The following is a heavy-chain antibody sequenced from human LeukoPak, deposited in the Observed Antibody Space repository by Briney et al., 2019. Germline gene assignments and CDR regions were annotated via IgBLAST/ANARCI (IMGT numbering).Heavy chain of an antibody. Sequence: PGGSLRLSCAAYGFTFDDYTMHWVRQAPGKGLEWFSLISWDGGSTYYAVSVTGRFTISRDNSKNSLYLQMNSLRTEDTALYYCAKDMTCSGGSCYSEGFDYWGQGTLVTVSS. D-gene: IGHD2-15*01. CDR1: GFTFDDYT. CDR3: AKDMTCSGGSCYSEGFDY. CDR2: ISWDGGST. J-gene: IGHJ4*02. V-gene: IGHV3-43*01.